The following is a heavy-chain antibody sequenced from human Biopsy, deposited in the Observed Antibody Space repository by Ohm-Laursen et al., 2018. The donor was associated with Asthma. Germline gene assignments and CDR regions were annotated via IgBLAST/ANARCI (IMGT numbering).Heavy chain of an antibody. J-gene: IGHJ5*02. V-gene: IGHV1-69*13. CDR1: GGTFSNYP. CDR2: IIPIFDTP. CDR3: ARGQKSAGDRWFDP. D-gene: IGHD6-13*01. Sequence: ASVKVSCKASGGTFSNYPFTWVRQAPGQGLEWMGGIIPIFDTPNSAQKFQGRVTITADESTSTGYMELSSLRSDDTAVYYCARGQKSAGDRWFDPWGQGTLVTVSS.